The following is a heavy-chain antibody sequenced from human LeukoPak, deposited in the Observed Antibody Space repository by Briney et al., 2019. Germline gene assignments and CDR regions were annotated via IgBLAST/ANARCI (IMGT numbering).Heavy chain of an antibody. V-gene: IGHV3-7*01. Sequence: GGSLRLSCAASGFTFSNYWMTWVRQAPGKGLECVANISPDGSEKYYVDSVKGRFTISRDNAKNSLYLQMNSLRAEDTAVYYCARDLNWGNVWGQGTLVTVSS. CDR1: GFTFSNYW. D-gene: IGHD7-27*01. J-gene: IGHJ4*02. CDR2: ISPDGSEK. CDR3: ARDLNWGNV.